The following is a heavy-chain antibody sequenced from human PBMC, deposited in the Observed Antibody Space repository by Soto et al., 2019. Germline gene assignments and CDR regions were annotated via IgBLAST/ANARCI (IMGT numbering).Heavy chain of an antibody. J-gene: IGHJ6*02. CDR1: GGTFSSYA. V-gene: IGHV1-69*13. Sequence: SVKVSCKASGGTFSSYAISWVRQAPGQGLEWMGGIIPIFGTANYAQKFQGRVTITADESTSTAYMELSSLRSEDTAVYYCARKPSYGSGGSCLDVWGQGTTVTVSS. CDR2: IIPIFGTA. D-gene: IGHD2-15*01. CDR3: ARKPSYGSGGSCLDV.